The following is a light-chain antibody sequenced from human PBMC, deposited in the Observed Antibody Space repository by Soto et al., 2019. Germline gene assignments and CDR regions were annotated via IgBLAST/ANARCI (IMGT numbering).Light chain of an antibody. Sequence: QSVLTQAPSVSGAPGQRVTISCTGSSSNIGAGYDVHWYQQLPGTAPKLLIYGNNNRPSGVPDRFSGSKSATSASLAITGLQAEDEADYYCQSYDSRLSGSVVFGGGTKLTVL. CDR3: QSYDSRLSGSVV. V-gene: IGLV1-40*01. CDR1: SSNIGAGYD. J-gene: IGLJ2*01. CDR2: GNN.